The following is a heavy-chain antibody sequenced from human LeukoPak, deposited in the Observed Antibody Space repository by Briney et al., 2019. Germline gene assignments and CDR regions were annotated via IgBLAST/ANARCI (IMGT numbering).Heavy chain of an antibody. J-gene: IGHJ3*02. CDR1: GYTFTSYD. D-gene: IGHD1-26*01. V-gene: IGHV1-8*01. CDR2: MNPNSGNT. Sequence: GASVKVSCKASGYTFTSYDINWVRQATGQGLEWMGWMNPNSGNTGYAQKFQGRVTMTRNTSISTAYMELSSLRSEDTAVYYCARYYAEADDAFDIWGQGTMVTVSS. CDR3: ARYYAEADDAFDI.